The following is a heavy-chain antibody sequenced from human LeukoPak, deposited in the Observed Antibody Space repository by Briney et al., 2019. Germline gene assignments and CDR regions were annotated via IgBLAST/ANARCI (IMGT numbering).Heavy chain of an antibody. V-gene: IGHV3-23*01. Sequence: PGGSLRLSCAASGFTFNTYAMSWVRQAPGKRLEWVSGISAGGDITYYSDSVKGRFAISRDISKSTLYLQLSSLRAEDRAIYYCAKGNILTGYNDPYYFDYWGQGTLVTVSS. CDR1: GFTFNTYA. CDR3: AKGNILTGYNDPYYFDY. J-gene: IGHJ4*02. CDR2: ISAGGDIT. D-gene: IGHD3-9*01.